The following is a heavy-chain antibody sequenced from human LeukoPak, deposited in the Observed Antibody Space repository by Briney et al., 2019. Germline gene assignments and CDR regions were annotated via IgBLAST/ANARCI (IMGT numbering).Heavy chain of an antibody. CDR1: GGSISSSNW. Sequence: SETLSLTCAVSGGSISSSNWWSWFRQPPGKGLEWIGEIYHSGSTNYNPSLKSRVTISVVKSKNQFSLKLSSEAVAHTPVYYCATAGVTWTNAFDIWGQGTMVTVSS. V-gene: IGHV4-4*02. CDR3: ATAGVTWTNAFDI. D-gene: IGHD2-21*02. CDR2: IYHSGST. J-gene: IGHJ3*02.